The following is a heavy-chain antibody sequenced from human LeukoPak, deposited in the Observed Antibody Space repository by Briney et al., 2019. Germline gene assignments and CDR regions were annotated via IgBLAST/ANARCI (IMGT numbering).Heavy chain of an antibody. CDR3: AKPISGGLAVTADWFDP. CDR2: INANSGTR. Sequence: GGSLRLSCEASGFAFRFSAISCRRHPPGKGLEWVSTINANSGTRYYAASVRGRFTISRDNSKNTVYLQLNAQRAEDTAVYYGAKPISGGLAVTADWFDPWGQGTLVVVSS. V-gene: IGHV3-23*01. CDR1: GFAFRFSA. D-gene: IGHD6-19*01. J-gene: IGHJ5*01.